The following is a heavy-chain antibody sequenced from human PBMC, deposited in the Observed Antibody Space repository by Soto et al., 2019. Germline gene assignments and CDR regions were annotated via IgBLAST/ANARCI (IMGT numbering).Heavy chain of an antibody. CDR1: GYTFTSYY. D-gene: IGHD4-4*01. Sequence: ASVKVSCKASGYTFTSYYMHWVRQAPGQGLEWMGKINPSGGSTSYAQKFQGRVTMTSDTSTSTVCMELSSLRSEDTAVYYCARDRHSNSYYFDYWGQGTLVTVSS. CDR2: INPSGGST. V-gene: IGHV1-46*03. CDR3: ARDRHSNSYYFDY. J-gene: IGHJ4*02.